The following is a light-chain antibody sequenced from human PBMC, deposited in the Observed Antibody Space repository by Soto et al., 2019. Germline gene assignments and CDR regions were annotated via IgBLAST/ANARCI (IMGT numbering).Light chain of an antibody. J-gene: IGKJ4*01. CDR3: QQYNDWPLT. CDR2: GAS. CDR1: QRVSSN. Sequence: EIVMTQSPATLSVSPGERATLSCRASQRVSSNLAWYQQMPGQPPRLLIYGASTRATAIPARFSGSGSGTEFTLTISGLQSEDFAVYYCQQYNDWPLTFGGGAKVEIK. V-gene: IGKV3-15*01.